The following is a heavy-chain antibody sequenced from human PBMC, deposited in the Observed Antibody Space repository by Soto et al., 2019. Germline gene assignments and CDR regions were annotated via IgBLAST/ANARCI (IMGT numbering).Heavy chain of an antibody. CDR3: ARDILSVGPRANDAFDV. V-gene: IGHV1-3*01. D-gene: IGHD2-8*02. J-gene: IGHJ3*01. CDR2: INPDNGNT. CDR1: GFSFSDNL. Sequence: QVQLVQSGAEVRKPGASVNISCRASGFSFSDNLINWVRQAPGQSLEWMGWINPDNGNTRYSQKFQGRVTIPRHSSASIAYVEVSDLTSEDTAVYYCARDILSVGPRANDAFDVWGQGTMVTVSS.